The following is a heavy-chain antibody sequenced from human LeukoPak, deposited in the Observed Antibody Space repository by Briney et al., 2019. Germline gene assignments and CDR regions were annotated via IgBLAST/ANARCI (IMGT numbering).Heavy chain of an antibody. CDR1: GGPISSYY. Sequence: SETLSLTCTVSGGPISSYYWSWIPQPAGKGLEWIGRIHTSGSTNYNPSLKSRVTMSVDTSKNQFFLKLRSVTAADTAVYYCARGAQLVLDYYYYYYMDGWGKGTTVTVSS. CDR3: ARGAQLVLDYYYYYYMDG. D-gene: IGHD6-13*01. J-gene: IGHJ6*03. CDR2: IHTSGST. V-gene: IGHV4-4*07.